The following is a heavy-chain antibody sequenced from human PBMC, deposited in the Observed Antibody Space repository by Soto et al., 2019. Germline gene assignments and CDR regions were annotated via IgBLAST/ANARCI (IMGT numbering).Heavy chain of an antibody. CDR3: AKDLYKATALIFVVVVAVDY. V-gene: IGHV3-23*01. CDR1: GFTFSSYA. D-gene: IGHD2-15*01. CDR2: ISGSGGST. Sequence: HPGGSLRLSCAASGFTFSSYAMSWVRQAPGKGLGWVSAISGSGGSTYYADSVKGRFTISRDNSKNTLYLQMNSLRAEDTAVYYCAKDLYKATALIFVVVVAVDYWGQGTLVTVSS. J-gene: IGHJ4*02.